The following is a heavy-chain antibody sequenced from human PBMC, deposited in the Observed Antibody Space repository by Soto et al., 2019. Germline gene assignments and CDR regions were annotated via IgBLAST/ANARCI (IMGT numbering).Heavy chain of an antibody. Sequence: EVQLVESGGGLVQPGGSLRLSCAASGFTVSSNYMSWVRQAPGKGLEWVSVIYSGGSTYSADSVKGRFTISRDNSKNTLYLQMNSLRAEDTAVYYCARARLPHDAFDIWGHGTMVTVSS. CDR1: GFTVSSNY. J-gene: IGHJ3*02. CDR3: ARARLPHDAFDI. CDR2: IYSGGST. V-gene: IGHV3-66*01.